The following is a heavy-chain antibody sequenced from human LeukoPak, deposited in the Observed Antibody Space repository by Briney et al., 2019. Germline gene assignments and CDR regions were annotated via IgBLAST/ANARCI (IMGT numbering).Heavy chain of an antibody. V-gene: IGHV1-2*04. D-gene: IGHD2-2*01. CDR1: GYTFTGYY. Sequence: ASVKVSCTASGYTFTGYYMHWVRQAPGQGLEWMGWINPNSGGTNYAQKFQGWVTMTRDTSISTAYMELSRLRSDDTAVYYCAKGYCSSTSCYDGMDVWGQGTTVTVSS. J-gene: IGHJ6*02. CDR3: AKGYCSSTSCYDGMDV. CDR2: INPNSGGT.